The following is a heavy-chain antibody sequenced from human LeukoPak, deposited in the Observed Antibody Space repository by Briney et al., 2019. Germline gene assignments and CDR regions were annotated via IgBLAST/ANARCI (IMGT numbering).Heavy chain of an antibody. D-gene: IGHD6-13*01. CDR2: ISAYNGNT. CDR3: ARLHPDSSSWYVDY. J-gene: IGHJ4*02. V-gene: IGHV1-18*01. Sequence: ASVKVSCKVSGYTLTELSMHWVRQAPGKGLEWMGWISAYNGNTNYAQKLQGRVTMTTDTSTSTAYMELRSLRSDDTAVYYCARLHPDSSSWYVDYWGQGTLATVSS. CDR1: GYTLTELS.